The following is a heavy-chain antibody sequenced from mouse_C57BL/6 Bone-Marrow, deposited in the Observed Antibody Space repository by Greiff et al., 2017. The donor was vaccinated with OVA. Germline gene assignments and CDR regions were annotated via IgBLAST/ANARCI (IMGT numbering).Heavy chain of an antibody. CDR2: ISGGGGNT. Sequence: EVQGVESGGGLVKPGGSLKLSCAASGFTFSSYTMSWVRQTPEKRLEWVATISGGGGNTYYPDSVKGRFTISRDNAKNTLYLQMSSLRSEDTALYYCARPLYGSSPSFDYWGQGTTLTVSS. J-gene: IGHJ2*01. CDR1: GFTFSSYT. D-gene: IGHD1-1*01. V-gene: IGHV5-9*01. CDR3: ARPLYGSSPSFDY.